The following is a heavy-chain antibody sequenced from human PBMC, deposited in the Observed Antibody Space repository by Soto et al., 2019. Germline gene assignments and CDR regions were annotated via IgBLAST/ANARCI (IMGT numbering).Heavy chain of an antibody. D-gene: IGHD3-10*01. CDR2: ISYDGSNK. CDR1: GFIFSRYG. Sequence: GGSLRLCCEASGFIFSRYGMHWVRQAPGKGLEWVAVISYDGSNKYYAESVKGRFIISRDKSENTLYLQMNSLRAEDTAVYYCAKDLGSGKPYYYYAMDVWGQATTVTVSS. CDR3: AKDLGSGKPYYYYAMDV. J-gene: IGHJ6*02. V-gene: IGHV3-30*18.